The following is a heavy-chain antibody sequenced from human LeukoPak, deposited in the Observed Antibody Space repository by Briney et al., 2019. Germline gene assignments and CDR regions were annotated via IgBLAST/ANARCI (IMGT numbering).Heavy chain of an antibody. D-gene: IGHD6-13*01. V-gene: IGHV4-39*07. CDR1: GGSISSSSYY. CDR2: IYYSGST. CDR3: ARERAAAGIVRWFDP. Sequence: SETLSLTCTVSGGSISSSSYYWGWIRQPPGKGLEWIGSIYYSGSTNYNPSLKSRVTMSVDTSKNQFSLEVASVSAADTAVYYCARERAAAGIVRWFDPWGQGTLVTVSS. J-gene: IGHJ5*02.